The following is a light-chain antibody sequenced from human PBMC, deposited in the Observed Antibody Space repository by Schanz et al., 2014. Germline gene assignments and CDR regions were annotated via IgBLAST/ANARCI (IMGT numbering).Light chain of an antibody. CDR1: QSISSY. CDR2: AAS. Sequence: DIQMTQSPSSLSASVGDRVTITCRASQSISSYLNWYQQKPGKAPKLLIYAASSLQSGVPSRFSGSGSGTDFTLAITSLQPDDFATYFCQQYFNYPRTFGQGTKVEI. CDR3: QQYFNYPRT. V-gene: IGKV1-39*01. J-gene: IGKJ1*01.